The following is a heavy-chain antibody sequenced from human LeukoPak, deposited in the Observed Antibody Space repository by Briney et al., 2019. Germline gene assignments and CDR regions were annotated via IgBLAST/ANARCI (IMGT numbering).Heavy chain of an antibody. V-gene: IGHV4-4*07. CDR3: ARDYYDTSGLLTKYYFDY. CDR2: IYTGGST. CDR1: GGSISSYY. Sequence: SETLSLTCTVSGGSISSYYWSWIRQPAGKGLEWIGRIYTGGSTNYNPSLRSRVTMSVDTSKNQFSLKLSSVTAADTAVYYCARDYYDTSGLLTKYYFDYWGQGTLVTASS. D-gene: IGHD3-22*01. J-gene: IGHJ4*02.